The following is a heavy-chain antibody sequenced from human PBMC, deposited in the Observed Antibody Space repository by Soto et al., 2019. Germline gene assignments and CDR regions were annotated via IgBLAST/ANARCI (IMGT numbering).Heavy chain of an antibody. CDR1: GGTFSSYA. CDR3: ARAQPYYYGSGIYYYYGMDV. Sequence: SVKVSCKASGGTFSSYAISWVRQAPGQGLEWMGGIIPIFGTANYAQKFQGRVTITADESTSTAYMELSSLRPEDTAVYYCARAQPYYYGSGIYYYYGMDVWGQGTTVTVSS. V-gene: IGHV1-69*13. J-gene: IGHJ6*02. CDR2: IIPIFGTA. D-gene: IGHD3-10*01.